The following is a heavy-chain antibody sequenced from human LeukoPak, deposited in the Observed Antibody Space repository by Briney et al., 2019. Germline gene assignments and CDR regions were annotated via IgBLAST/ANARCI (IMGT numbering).Heavy chain of an antibody. J-gene: IGHJ5*02. CDR1: GGSISSSY. D-gene: IGHD6-13*01. CDR2: IYYSGST. CDR3: ARTGYSSSWIPINWFDP. V-gene: IGHV4-59*08. Sequence: SETLSLTCTVSGGSISSSYWGWIRQPPGQGLEWIGYIYYSGSTNYNPSLKSRVTISVDTSKNQFSLKLTSVTAADTAVYYCARTGYSSSWIPINWFDPWGQGTLVTVSS.